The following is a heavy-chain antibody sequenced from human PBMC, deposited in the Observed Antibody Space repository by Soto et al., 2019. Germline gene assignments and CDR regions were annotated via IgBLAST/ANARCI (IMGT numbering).Heavy chain of an antibody. CDR1: GFTFSSYG. Sequence: GGSLRLSCAASGFTFSSYGMHWVRQAPGKGLEWVAVIWYDGSNKYYADYVKGRFTISRDNSKNTLYLQMNSLRAEDTAVYYCARAQLRYFDWFSTGAFDIWGQGTMVTVSS. D-gene: IGHD3-9*01. CDR2: IWYDGSNK. CDR3: ARAQLRYFDWFSTGAFDI. J-gene: IGHJ3*02. V-gene: IGHV3-33*01.